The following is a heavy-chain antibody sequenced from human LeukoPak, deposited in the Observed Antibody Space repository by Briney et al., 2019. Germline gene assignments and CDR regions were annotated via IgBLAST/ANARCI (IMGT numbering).Heavy chain of an antibody. J-gene: IGHJ5*02. CDR2: IIPIFGTA. V-gene: IGHV1-69*05. D-gene: IGHD6-13*01. CDR3: ARDRGGLAAAAPNWFDP. CDR1: GGTFSSYA. Sequence: SVKVSCKASGGTFSSYAISWVRQAPGQGLEWMGGIIPIFGTANYAQKFQGRVTITTDESTSTAYMELSSLRSEDTAVYYCARDRGGLAAAAPNWFDPWGQGTLVTVSS.